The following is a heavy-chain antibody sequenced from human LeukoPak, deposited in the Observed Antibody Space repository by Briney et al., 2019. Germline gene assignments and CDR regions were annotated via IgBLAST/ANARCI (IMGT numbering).Heavy chain of an antibody. CDR3: ARTTAMAPYYFDY. Sequence: GGSLRLXCAASGFTYDDYGMSWVRQAPGKGLEWVSGINWNGGSTGYADSVKGRFTISRDNAKNSLYLQMNSLRAEDTALYYCARTTAMAPYYFDYWGQGTLVTVSS. J-gene: IGHJ4*02. CDR1: GFTYDDYG. CDR2: INWNGGST. V-gene: IGHV3-20*04. D-gene: IGHD5-18*01.